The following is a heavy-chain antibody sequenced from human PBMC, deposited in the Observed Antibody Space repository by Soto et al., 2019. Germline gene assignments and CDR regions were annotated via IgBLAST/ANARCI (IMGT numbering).Heavy chain of an antibody. CDR2: IYSGGAT. D-gene: IGHD3-16*01. V-gene: IGHV3-66*01. J-gene: IGHJ6*02. CDR3: VRNYGAV. CDR1: GFSVTTNH. Sequence: EVQLVESGGGLVQPGGSLRLSCAVSGFSVTTNHMTWVRQAPGKGLEWVSIIYSGGATDYADSVTGRLTISRDNSKNTLHLQIDSLRGEDTAIYYCVRNYGAVWGQATTVTVSS.